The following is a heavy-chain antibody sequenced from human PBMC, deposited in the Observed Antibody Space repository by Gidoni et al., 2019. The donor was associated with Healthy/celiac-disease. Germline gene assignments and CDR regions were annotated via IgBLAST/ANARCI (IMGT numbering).Heavy chain of an antibody. Sequence: QLQLQESGPGLVKPSETLSLICIVSGGSISSSSYYWGWIRQAPGKGLEWIGSIYYSGSTYYNPSLKSRVTISVDTFKIQFSLKLSSVPAADTAVYYCARHPYASYCGGDCYFDYWGQGTLVTVSS. V-gene: IGHV4-39*01. CDR3: ARHPYASYCGGDCYFDY. J-gene: IGHJ4*02. D-gene: IGHD2-21*02. CDR1: GGSISSSSYY. CDR2: IYYSGST.